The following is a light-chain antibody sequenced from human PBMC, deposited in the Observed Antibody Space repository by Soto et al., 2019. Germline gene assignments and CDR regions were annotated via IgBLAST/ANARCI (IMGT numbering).Light chain of an antibody. J-gene: IGKJ1*01. V-gene: IGKV3-15*01. Sequence: EIVMTQSPATLSVSPGERATLSCRASQSVSSNLAWYQQKPGQAPRLLIYGASTRATGIPARFSGSGSGTEFTLPISSLQSEDFAVYYCQQYNNRKTFGQGTKVEIK. CDR3: QQYNNRKT. CDR1: QSVSSN. CDR2: GAS.